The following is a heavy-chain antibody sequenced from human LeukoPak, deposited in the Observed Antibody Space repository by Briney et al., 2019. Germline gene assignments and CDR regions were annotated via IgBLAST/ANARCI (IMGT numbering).Heavy chain of an antibody. D-gene: IGHD6-19*01. CDR3: ARERIAVAGSYYFDY. CDR1: GFTFSSYS. CDR2: LSGSSSYI. Sequence: GGSLRLSCAASGFTFSSYSMNWVRQAPGKGLEWVSSLSGSSSYIYYADSVKGRFTISRDNAKNSLYLQMNSLRAEDTAGYYCARERIAVAGSYYFDYWGQGTLVTVSS. J-gene: IGHJ4*02. V-gene: IGHV3-21*01.